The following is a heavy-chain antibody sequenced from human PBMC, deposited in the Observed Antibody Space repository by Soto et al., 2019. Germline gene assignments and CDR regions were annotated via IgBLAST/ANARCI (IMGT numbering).Heavy chain of an antibody. CDR3: RRGTDLLYCTSTGCPGIEL. CDR1: GCGNGGNL. Sequence: GFLRGLFAPSGCGNGGNLIYWVRRAREKGLEWVANIKQDRSQKYYVDSVKVRFTISRDNADNALYLQMNRPRAEETAIYYCRRGTDLLYCTSTGCPGIELWVPGTAATISS. J-gene: IGHJ6*01. CDR2: IKQDRSQK. V-gene: IGHV3-7*03. D-gene: IGHD2-2*01.